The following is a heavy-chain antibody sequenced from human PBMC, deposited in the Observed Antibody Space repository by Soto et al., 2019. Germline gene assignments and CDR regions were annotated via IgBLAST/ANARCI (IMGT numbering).Heavy chain of an antibody. Sequence: QVQLVQSWAEVKKPGSSVKVSCKASGVTFSSYSISWVRQAPGQGLEWMGVIVPIFGTANYAQKFQGRVTITADESTSKAYMELSNLRSEDLAVYYCARGYGTVTTTAPFDYWGQGTLVTVSS. CDR1: GVTFSSYS. J-gene: IGHJ4*02. D-gene: IGHD4-17*01. CDR3: ARGYGTVTTTAPFDY. CDR2: IVPIFGTA. V-gene: IGHV1-69*01.